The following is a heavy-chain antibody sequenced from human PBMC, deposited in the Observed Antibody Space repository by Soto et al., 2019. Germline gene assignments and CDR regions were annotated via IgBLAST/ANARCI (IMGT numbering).Heavy chain of an antibody. J-gene: IGHJ4*02. Sequence: GGPLRLSWAASGFTFSNYGMPLVRHAQGKGLGWVAVVWNDGSNTSYAPSVKGRFTISRDNSKNQLSLQMNSLRAEDTAVYYCARDCEQWLGPLDYWGQGTLVTVSS. CDR3: ARDCEQWLGPLDY. V-gene: IGHV3-33*01. D-gene: IGHD6-19*01. CDR1: GFTFSNYG. CDR2: VWNDGSNT.